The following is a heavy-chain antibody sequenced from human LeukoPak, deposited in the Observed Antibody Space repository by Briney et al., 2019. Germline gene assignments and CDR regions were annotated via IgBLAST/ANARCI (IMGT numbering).Heavy chain of an antibody. CDR2: IYYPGTT. J-gene: IGHJ4*02. CDR3: ARGTDYGVNSYFDS. V-gene: IGHV4-59*01. CDR1: GGSISRYS. Sequence: PSETLSLTCTVSGGSISRYSWSWVRQPPGKGLEWIAYIYYPGTTSYNPSLRSRVTLSLDSSKSHFSLRLSSVTAADTAVYYRARGTDYGVNSYFDSWGQGTLVTVSS. D-gene: IGHD4-23*01.